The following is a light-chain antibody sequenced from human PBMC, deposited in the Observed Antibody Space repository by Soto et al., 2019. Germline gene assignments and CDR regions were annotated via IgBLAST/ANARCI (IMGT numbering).Light chain of an antibody. Sequence: IVMTQSPSTLSVSPGERATLSYRASQSVRGNLAWYQQKPGQSPRLLIYGASSRATGIPVRFSGSGSGTEFTLTISSLQSEDFAVYYCQQYNNWPFITFGQGTRLE. CDR1: QSVRGN. J-gene: IGKJ5*01. CDR2: GAS. V-gene: IGKV3-15*01. CDR3: QQYNNWPFIT.